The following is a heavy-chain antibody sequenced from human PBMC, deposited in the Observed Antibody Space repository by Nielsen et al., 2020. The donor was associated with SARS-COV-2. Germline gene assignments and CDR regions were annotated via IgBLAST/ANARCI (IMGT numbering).Heavy chain of an antibody. CDR2: IKQDGSEK. V-gene: IGHV3-7*01. Sequence: GESLKISCAASGFTFSSYWMSWVRQAPGKGLEWVANIKQDGSEKYYVDSVKGRFTISRDNAKNSLYLQMNSLRAEDTAVYYCARGGTRLWSYYMDVWGKGTTVTVSS. CDR3: ARGGTRLWSYYMDV. CDR1: GFTFSSYW. D-gene: IGHD1-1*01. J-gene: IGHJ6*03.